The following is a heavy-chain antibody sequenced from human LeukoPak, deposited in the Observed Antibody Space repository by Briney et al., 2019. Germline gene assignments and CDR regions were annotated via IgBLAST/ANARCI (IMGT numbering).Heavy chain of an antibody. CDR1: GFSFNTYT. Sequence: GGSLRLSCAASGFSFNTYTMNWVRPAPGKGVEGVSSISSSSSYIYYADSVKGRFTISRDNAKNSLYLQMNSLRAEDTAVYYCAKGDPPTYYDILTGQDYWGQGTLVTVSS. D-gene: IGHD3-9*01. CDR2: ISSSSSYI. V-gene: IGHV3-21*01. CDR3: AKGDPPTYYDILTGQDY. J-gene: IGHJ4*02.